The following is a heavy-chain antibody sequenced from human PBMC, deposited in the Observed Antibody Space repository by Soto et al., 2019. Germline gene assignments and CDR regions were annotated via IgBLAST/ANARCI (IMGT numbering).Heavy chain of an antibody. V-gene: IGHV7-4-1*01. CDR3: ARDNTYYDSSGYYLTQDY. Sequence: GASVKVSCKASGYTFTSYAMNWVRQAPGQGLEWMGWINTNTGNPTYAQGFTGRFVFSLDTSVSTAYLQICSLKAEDTAVYYCARDNTYYDSSGYYLTQDYWGQGTLVPSPQ. CDR2: INTNTGNP. J-gene: IGHJ4*02. D-gene: IGHD3-22*01. CDR1: GYTFTSYA.